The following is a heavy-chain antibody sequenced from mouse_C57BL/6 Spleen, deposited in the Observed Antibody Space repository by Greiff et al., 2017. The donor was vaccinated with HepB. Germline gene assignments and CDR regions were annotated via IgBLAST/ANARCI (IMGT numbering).Heavy chain of an antibody. V-gene: IGHV1-82*01. CDR3: AREDYYGSVYAMDY. CDR2: IYPGDGDT. CDR1: GYAFSSSW. J-gene: IGHJ4*01. D-gene: IGHD1-1*01. Sequence: VQLVESGPELVKPGASVKISCKASGYAFSSSWMNWVKQRPGKGLEWIGRIYPGDGDTNYNGKFKGKATLTADKSSSTAYMQLSSLTSEDSAVYFCAREDYYGSVYAMDYWGQGTSVTVSS.